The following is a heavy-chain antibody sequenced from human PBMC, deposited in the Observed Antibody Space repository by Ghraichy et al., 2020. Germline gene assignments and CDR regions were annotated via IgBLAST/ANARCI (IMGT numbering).Heavy chain of an antibody. V-gene: IGHV3-23*01. D-gene: IGHD5-12*01. Sequence: GVLNISCAASGFTFSHSAMTWVRQAPGKGLEWVSTISGFGTATYYADSVKGRFTVSRDNSKNTLYLQMSSLRAVDTAVYYCAKTDGYSGYDWEHYWGQGTLVTVSS. CDR3: AKTDGYSGYDWEHY. CDR2: ISGFGTAT. CDR1: GFTFSHSA. J-gene: IGHJ4*02.